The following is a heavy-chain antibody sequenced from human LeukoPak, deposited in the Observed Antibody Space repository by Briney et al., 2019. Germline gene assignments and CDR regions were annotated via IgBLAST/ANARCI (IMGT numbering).Heavy chain of an antibody. Sequence: GGSLRLSCAASGFIFSNYALMWLRQSPGKALEWVSAIRGSGGGTFYADSVKGRFTISRDNSKNTLYLQMNGLRAEDTAVYYCARDPNGDYIGAFDMWGRGTLVTVSS. CDR3: ARDPNGDYIGAFDM. V-gene: IGHV3-23*01. CDR2: IRGSGGGT. J-gene: IGHJ3*02. D-gene: IGHD4-17*01. CDR1: GFIFSNYA.